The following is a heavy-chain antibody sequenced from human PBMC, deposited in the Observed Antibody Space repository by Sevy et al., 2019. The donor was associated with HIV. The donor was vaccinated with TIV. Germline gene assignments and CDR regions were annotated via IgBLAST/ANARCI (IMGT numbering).Heavy chain of an antibody. CDR1: GGSISSSSYY. V-gene: IGHV4-39*01. J-gene: IGHJ6*04. CDR3: ARQGAEMATIFRPMPYYDYGMDV. D-gene: IGHD3-9*01. CDR2: IYYSGST. Sequence: SETLSLTCTVSGGSISSSSYYWGWIRQPPGKGLEWIGSIYYSGSTYYSPSLKRRVTISIDTSKNHFSLKLSSVTAADTAVYSCARQGAEMATIFRPMPYYDYGMDVWGEGTTVSVSS.